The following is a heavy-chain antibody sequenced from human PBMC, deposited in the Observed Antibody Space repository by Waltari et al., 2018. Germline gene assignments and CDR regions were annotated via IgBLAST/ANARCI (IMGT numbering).Heavy chain of an antibody. D-gene: IGHD6-6*01. J-gene: IGHJ2*01. CDR2: INPNSGGT. CDR1: GYTFTGYY. CDR3: ARGLAARPGWYFDL. V-gene: IGHV1-2*06. Sequence: QVQLVQSGAEVKKPGASVKVSCKASGYTFTGYYMHWVRQAPGQGLEWMGRINPNSGGTNSAQKFQGRVTMTRDTSISTAYMELRRLRSDDTAVYYCARGLAARPGWYFDLWGRGTLVTVSS.